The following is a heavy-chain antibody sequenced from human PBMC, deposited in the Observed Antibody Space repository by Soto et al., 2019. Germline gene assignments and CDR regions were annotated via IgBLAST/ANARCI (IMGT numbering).Heavy chain of an antibody. Sequence: SETLSLTCTVCGGSISSSSYYWGWIRQPPGEGLEWIGSIYYSGSTYYNPSLKSRVTISVDTSKNQFSLKLSSVTAADTAVYYCARHPTYDDYGDYVNWFDPWGQGTLVTVSS. CDR2: IYYSGST. V-gene: IGHV4-39*01. J-gene: IGHJ5*02. CDR1: GGSISSSSYY. D-gene: IGHD4-17*01. CDR3: ARHPTYDDYGDYVNWFDP.